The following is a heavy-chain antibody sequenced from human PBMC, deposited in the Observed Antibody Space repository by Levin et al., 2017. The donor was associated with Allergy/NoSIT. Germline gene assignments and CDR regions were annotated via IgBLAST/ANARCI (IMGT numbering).Heavy chain of an antibody. D-gene: IGHD2-8*01. CDR2: IYHSGTS. Sequence: SETLSLTCTVSGGSISSSSYYWGWLRQPPGKGLEWIGSIYHSGTSHYNPSLKSRVTISVDTSKNQLSLNLSSVTAADTAVYFCARQGLLAYEGDDGFDPWGQGTLVTVSS. CDR3: ARQGLLAYEGDDGFDP. V-gene: IGHV4-39*01. CDR1: GGSISSSSYY. J-gene: IGHJ5*02.